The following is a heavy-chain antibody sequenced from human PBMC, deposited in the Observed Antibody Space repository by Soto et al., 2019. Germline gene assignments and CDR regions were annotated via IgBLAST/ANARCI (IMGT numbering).Heavy chain of an antibody. CDR2: INPGGSIT. Sequence: EEQLVESGGGLVQPGGSPRLSCAASGFTFSSYWMHWVRQAPGKGLVWVSRINPGGSITAYADSVKGRFTISRDNAKNTLYLQMNSPRGDATAVYYCARVPTGKYGVWNYWGQGTLVTVSS. J-gene: IGHJ4*02. D-gene: IGHD2-8*01. CDR1: GFTFSSYW. V-gene: IGHV3-74*01. CDR3: ARVPTGKYGVWNY.